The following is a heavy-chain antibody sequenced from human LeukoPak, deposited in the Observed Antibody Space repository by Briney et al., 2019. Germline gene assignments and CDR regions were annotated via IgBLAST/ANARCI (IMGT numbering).Heavy chain of an antibody. CDR1: GYTFTSYD. Sequence: ASVKVSCKASGYTFTSYDINWVRQATGQGLEWMGWMNPNSGNTGYAQKFQGRVTMTRNTSISTAYMELSSLRSEDTAVYYCARVVLYDYVWGSYRFDAFDIWGQRTMVTVSS. D-gene: IGHD3-16*02. V-gene: IGHV1-8*01. CDR2: MNPNSGNT. CDR3: ARVVLYDYVWGSYRFDAFDI. J-gene: IGHJ3*02.